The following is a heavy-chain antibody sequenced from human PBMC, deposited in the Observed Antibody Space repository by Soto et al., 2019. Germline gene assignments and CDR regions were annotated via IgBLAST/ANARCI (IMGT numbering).Heavy chain of an antibody. CDR2: IYYSGST. CDR3: ARGVTMVRGVIIKAFDI. J-gene: IGHJ3*02. V-gene: IGHV4-59*01. D-gene: IGHD3-10*01. CDR1: GGSISSYY. Sequence: SETLSLTCTVSGGSISSYYWSWIRQPPGKGLEWIGYIYYSGSTNYNPSLKSRVTISVDTSKNQFSLKLSSVTAADTAVYYCARGVTMVRGVIIKAFDIWGQGTMVTVSS.